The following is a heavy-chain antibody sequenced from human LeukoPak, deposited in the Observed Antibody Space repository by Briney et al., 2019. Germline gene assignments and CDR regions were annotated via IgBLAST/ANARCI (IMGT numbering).Heavy chain of an antibody. D-gene: IGHD1-14*01. CDR2: IYHSGST. J-gene: IGHJ6*03. V-gene: IGHV4-30-2*01. Sequence: PSETLSLTCTVSGGSISSGGYYWSWIRQPPGKGLEWIGYIYHSGSTDYNPSLKSRVTISVDRSKNQFSLKLSSVTAADTAVYYCARATTWYYYYYMDVWGKGTTVTVSS. CDR3: ARATTWYYYYYMDV. CDR1: GGSISSGGYY.